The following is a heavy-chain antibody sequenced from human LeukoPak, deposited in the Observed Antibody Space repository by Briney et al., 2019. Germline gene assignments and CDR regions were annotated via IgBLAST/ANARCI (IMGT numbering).Heavy chain of an antibody. CDR2: INHSGST. D-gene: IGHD3-10*01. V-gene: IGHV4-34*01. CDR1: GGSFSGYY. Sequence: PSETLSLTCAVYGGSFSGYYWSWIRQPPGKGLEWIEEINHSGSTNYNPSLKSRVTISVDTSKNQFSLKLSSVTAADTAVYYCARGRITMVRGVSRRERIDYWGQGTLVTVSS. J-gene: IGHJ4*02. CDR3: ARGRITMVRGVSRRERIDY.